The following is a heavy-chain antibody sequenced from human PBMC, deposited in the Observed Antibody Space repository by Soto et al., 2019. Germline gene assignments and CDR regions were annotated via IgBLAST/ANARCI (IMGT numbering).Heavy chain of an antibody. D-gene: IGHD1-20*01. V-gene: IGHV3-23*01. J-gene: IGHJ4*02. CDR3: AKPPDYNGNAY. CDR2: VSGSGGST. CDR1: GFTFSSYA. Sequence: EVQLLESGGGLVQPGGSLRLSCAASGFTFSSYAMSWVRQAPGKGLEWISAVSGSGGSTYYADSVKGRFTISRDTSNDPLYPQMNTLRAEDTAVYYCAKPPDYNGNAYWGQGTLVTVSS.